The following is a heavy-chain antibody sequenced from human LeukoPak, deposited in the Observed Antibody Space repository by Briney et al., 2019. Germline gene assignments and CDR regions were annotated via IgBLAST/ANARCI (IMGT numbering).Heavy chain of an antibody. CDR2: ISGSGGST. Sequence: GGSLRLSCAASGFTFSSYAMSWVRQAPGKGLEWVSAISGSGGSTYYVDSVKGRFTISRDNSKDTLYLQMNSLRAEDTAVYYCAKGTFGGSYAGFDYWGQGTLVTVSP. D-gene: IGHD3-16*01. CDR1: GFTFSSYA. CDR3: AKGTFGGSYAGFDY. V-gene: IGHV3-23*01. J-gene: IGHJ4*02.